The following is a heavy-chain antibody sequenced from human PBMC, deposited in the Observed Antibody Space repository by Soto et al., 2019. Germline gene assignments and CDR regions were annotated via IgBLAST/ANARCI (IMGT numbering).Heavy chain of an antibody. CDR1: GGSISSYY. V-gene: IGHV4-59*01. CDR3: ARGVLYYDFWGGNWFDP. Sequence: SETLSLTCTVSGGSISSYYLSWIRQNPGKGLEWIGYIYYSGSTNYNPSLKSRVTISVDTSKNQFSLKLSSVTAADTAVYYCARGVLYYDFWGGNWFDPWGQGTLVTVSS. CDR2: IYYSGST. J-gene: IGHJ5*02. D-gene: IGHD3-3*01.